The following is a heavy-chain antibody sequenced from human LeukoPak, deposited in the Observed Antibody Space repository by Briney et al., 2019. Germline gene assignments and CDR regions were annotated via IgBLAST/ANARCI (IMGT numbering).Heavy chain of an antibody. CDR3: ARSFRPGGNDAFDI. D-gene: IGHD4-23*01. J-gene: IGHJ3*02. CDR2: MNPNSGNT. V-gene: IGHV1-8*01. Sequence: ASVRVSCTASGYTFTSYDINWVRQAPGQGLEWMGWMNPNSGNTGYAQKFQGRVTMTRNTSISTAYMELSSLRSEDTAVYYCARSFRPGGNDAFDIWGQGTMVTVSS. CDR1: GYTFTSYD.